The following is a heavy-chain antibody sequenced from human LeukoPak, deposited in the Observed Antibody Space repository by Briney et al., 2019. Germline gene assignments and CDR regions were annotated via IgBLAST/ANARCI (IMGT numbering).Heavy chain of an antibody. CDR3: ARDPQYSSSSDAFDI. Sequence: GSLRLSCAASGLTFSSYAMSWVRQAPGKGLEWIGYIYYSGSTNYNPSLMSRVIISVDTSKNQFSLKLSSVTAADTAVYFCARDPQYSSSSDAFDIWGQGTMVTVSS. CDR2: IYYSGST. J-gene: IGHJ3*02. V-gene: IGHV4-59*01. CDR1: GLTFSSYA. D-gene: IGHD6-13*01.